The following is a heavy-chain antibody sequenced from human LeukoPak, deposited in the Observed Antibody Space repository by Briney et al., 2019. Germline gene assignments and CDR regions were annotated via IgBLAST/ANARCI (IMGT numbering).Heavy chain of an antibody. Sequence: SETLSLTCTVSGGSIRSYYWSWLRQPPGKGLEWIGYIYYSGSTNYNPSLKSRVTISVDTSKNQFSLKLSSVTAADTAVYYCARDRRGYSYGYYMDVWGKGTTVTVSS. CDR2: IYYSGST. CDR1: GGSIRSYY. CDR3: ARDRRGYSYGYYMDV. D-gene: IGHD5-18*01. V-gene: IGHV4-59*01. J-gene: IGHJ6*03.